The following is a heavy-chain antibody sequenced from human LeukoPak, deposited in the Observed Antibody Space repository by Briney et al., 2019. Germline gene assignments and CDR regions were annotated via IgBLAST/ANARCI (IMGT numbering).Heavy chain of an antibody. V-gene: IGHV3-23*01. CDR2: ISASGGST. Sequence: PGGSLRLSCAASGFTFSSYDMTWVRQAPGKGLEWVSGISASGGSTYYADSVKGRFTISRDNSKNTLFLQMNSLRAEDTAVYYCAKTGATYYYYMDVWGKGTTVTVSS. D-gene: IGHD1-26*01. CDR3: AKTGATYYYYMDV. J-gene: IGHJ6*03. CDR1: GFTFSSYD.